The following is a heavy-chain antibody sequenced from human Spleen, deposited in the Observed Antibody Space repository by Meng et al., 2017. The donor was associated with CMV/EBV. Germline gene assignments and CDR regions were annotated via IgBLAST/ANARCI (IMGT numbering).Heavy chain of an antibody. D-gene: IGHD6-13*01. Sequence: SETLSLTCTVSGGSISGYYWSWIRQPPGKGLEWIGYIYYSGSTNYNPSLKSRVTISVDTSKNQFSLKLSSVTAADTAVYYCARARGSSSWYSDFDYWGQGTLVTVSS. V-gene: IGHV4-59*01. CDR1: GGSISGYY. CDR3: ARARGSSSWYSDFDY. CDR2: IYYSGST. J-gene: IGHJ4*02.